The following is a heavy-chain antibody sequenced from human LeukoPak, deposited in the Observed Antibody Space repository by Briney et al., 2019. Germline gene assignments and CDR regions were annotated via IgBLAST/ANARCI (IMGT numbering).Heavy chain of an antibody. V-gene: IGHV4-59*08. CDR2: IYYSGST. CDR1: GGSISSYY. Sequence: SETLSLTCTVSGGSISSYYWSWIRQPPGKGLEWIGYIYYSGSTNYNPSLKSRVTISVDTSKNQFSLKLSSVTAADTAVYYCARHLATSDAFDIWGQGTMVTVSS. CDR3: ARHLATSDAFDI. J-gene: IGHJ3*02. D-gene: IGHD5-12*01.